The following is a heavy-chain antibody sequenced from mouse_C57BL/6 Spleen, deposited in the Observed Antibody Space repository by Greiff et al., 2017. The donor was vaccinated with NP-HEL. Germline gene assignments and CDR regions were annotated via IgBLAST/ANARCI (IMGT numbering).Heavy chain of an antibody. J-gene: IGHJ2*01. CDR1: GFTFSSYA. D-gene: IGHD1-1*01. Sequence: EVQVVESGEGLVKPGGSLKLSCAASGFTFSSYAMSWVRQTPEKRLEWVAYISSGGDYIYYADTVKGRFTISRDNARNTLYLQMSSLKSEDTAMYYCTRVAGITTVFDYWGQGTTLTVSS. V-gene: IGHV5-9-1*02. CDR3: TRVAGITTVFDY. CDR2: ISSGGDYI.